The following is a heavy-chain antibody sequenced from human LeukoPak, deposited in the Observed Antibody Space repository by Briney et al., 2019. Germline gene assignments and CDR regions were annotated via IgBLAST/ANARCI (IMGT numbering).Heavy chain of an antibody. CDR1: GGSISSGSYY. J-gene: IGHJ4*02. Sequence: SQTLSLTCTVSGGSISSGSYYWSWIRQPAGKGLEWIGRIYTSGSTNYNPSLKSRVTISVDTSKNQFPLKLSSVTAADTAVYYCARNRDYGENFDYWGQGTLVTVSS. V-gene: IGHV4-61*02. CDR3: ARNRDYGENFDY. D-gene: IGHD4-17*01. CDR2: IYTSGST.